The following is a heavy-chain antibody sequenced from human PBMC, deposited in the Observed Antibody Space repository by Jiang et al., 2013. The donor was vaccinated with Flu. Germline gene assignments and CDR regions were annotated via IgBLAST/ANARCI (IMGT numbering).Heavy chain of an antibody. CDR2: ISSSGSTI. J-gene: IGHJ4*02. D-gene: IGHD3-22*01. V-gene: IGHV3-48*03. CDR3: ARDPPGYYDSSGYYYGLPIDY. Sequence: YISSSGSTIYYADSVKGRFTISRDNAKNSLYLQMNSLRAEDTAVYYCARDPPGYYDSSGYYYGLPIDYWGQGTLVTVSS.